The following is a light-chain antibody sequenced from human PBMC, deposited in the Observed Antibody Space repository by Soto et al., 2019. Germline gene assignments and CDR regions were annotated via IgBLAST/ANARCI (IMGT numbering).Light chain of an antibody. Sequence: QSVLTQPASVSGSPVQSITISCTGTSSDVGGYNYVSWYQQHPGKAPKLMIYDVSNRPSGVSNRFSGSKSGNTASLTISGLQAEDEADYYCSSYTSSSPYVFGTGTKLTV. J-gene: IGLJ1*01. CDR2: DVS. CDR1: SSDVGGYNY. V-gene: IGLV2-14*01. CDR3: SSYTSSSPYV.